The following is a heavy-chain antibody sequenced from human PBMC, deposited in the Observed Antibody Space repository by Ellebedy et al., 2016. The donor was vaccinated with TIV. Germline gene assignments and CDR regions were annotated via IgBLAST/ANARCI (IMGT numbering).Heavy chain of an antibody. J-gene: IGHJ3*01. V-gene: IGHV4-59*01. Sequence: SETLSLTCAVSGGSLSDNYWTWVRQPPGKGLEWVGYLYYTGSTNYNPSSKSRVTTSVNKPRNQFSLKLNSVTAADTAVYYCVSSVSVDAFDLWGQGTMVTVSS. D-gene: IGHD3-10*01. CDR2: LYYTGST. CDR3: VSSVSVDAFDL. CDR1: GGSLSDNY.